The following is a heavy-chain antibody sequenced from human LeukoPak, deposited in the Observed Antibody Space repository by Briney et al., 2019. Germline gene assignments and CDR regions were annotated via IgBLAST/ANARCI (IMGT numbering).Heavy chain of an antibody. CDR2: IYYSGST. V-gene: IGHV4-39*07. D-gene: IGHD2-21*01. CDR1: GGSISSSSYY. Sequence: PSETLSLTCTVSGGSISSSSYYWGWIRQPPGKGLEWIGSIYYSGSTYYNPSLKSRVTISVDTSKNQFSLKLSSVTAADTAVYYCARRIEIGYYYMDVWGKGTTVTVSS. J-gene: IGHJ6*03. CDR3: ARRIEIGYYYMDV.